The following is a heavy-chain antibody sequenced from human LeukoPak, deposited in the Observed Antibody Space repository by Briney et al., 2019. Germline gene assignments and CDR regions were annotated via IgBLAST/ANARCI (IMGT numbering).Heavy chain of an antibody. CDR1: GGSINSSY. J-gene: IGHJ6*03. CDR3: ARREARLDLYFYYYYYYLDV. Sequence: PSETLSLTCTASGGSINSSYWSWIRQPPGKGLEWIGYIYYSGSTNYNPSLKSRVTISVDTSKNQFSLKLSSATAADTAVYYCARREARLDLYFYYYYYYLDVWGKGTTVTVSS. D-gene: IGHD6-6*01. V-gene: IGHV4-59*01. CDR2: IYYSGST.